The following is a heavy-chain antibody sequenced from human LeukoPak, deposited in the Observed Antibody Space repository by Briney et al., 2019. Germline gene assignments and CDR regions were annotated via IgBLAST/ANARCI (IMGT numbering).Heavy chain of an antibody. D-gene: IGHD4-23*01. V-gene: IGHV1-69*04. J-gene: IGHJ4*02. CDR3: ASGVVRTSIDLDY. Sequence: SVKVSCKASGGTFSSYAISWVRQAPGQGLEWMGRIIPIFGIANYAQKFQGRVTITADKSTSTAYMELSSLRSEDTAVYYCASGVVRTSIDLDYWGQGTLVTVSS. CDR1: GGTFSSYA. CDR2: IIPIFGIA.